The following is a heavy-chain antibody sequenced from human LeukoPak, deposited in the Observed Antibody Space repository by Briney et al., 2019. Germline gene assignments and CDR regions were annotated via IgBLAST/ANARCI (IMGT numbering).Heavy chain of an antibody. CDR2: ISGSGGST. J-gene: IGHJ4*02. Sequence: PGGSLRLSCAASGFTFSSYAMSWVRQAPGKGLEWVSAISGSGGSTYYADSVKGRFTISRDNAKNSLYLQMNSVRAEDTAGYYCARGLLSGRSTSCYVDYWGQGTLVTVSS. D-gene: IGHD2-2*01. CDR3: ARGLLSGRSTSCYVDY. CDR1: GFTFSSYA. V-gene: IGHV3-23*01.